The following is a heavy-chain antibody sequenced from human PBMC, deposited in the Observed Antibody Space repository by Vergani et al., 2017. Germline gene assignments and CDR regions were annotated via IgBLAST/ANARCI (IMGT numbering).Heavy chain of an antibody. D-gene: IGHD3-22*01. V-gene: IGHV1-69*13. CDR1: GGTFSSNS. J-gene: IGHJ4*02. Sequence: QGQLAQSGAEVKKPGSSVKVSCKASGGTFSSNSISWVRQAPGQGLEWMGRIIPIFGTTSYAQKFQGRVTILADESTSTAYMELSSLRSEDPAVYYCAGISSFYSYYFAFWGQGTLFPVSS. CDR2: IIPIFGTT. CDR3: AGISSFYSYYFAF.